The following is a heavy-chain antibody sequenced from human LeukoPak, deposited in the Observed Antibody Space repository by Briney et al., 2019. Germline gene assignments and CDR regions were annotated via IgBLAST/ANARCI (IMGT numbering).Heavy chain of an antibody. V-gene: IGHV4-31*03. CDR3: ARHARILDY. D-gene: IGHD2-8*02. J-gene: IGHJ4*02. Sequence: SQTLSLTCTVSGGSISSGGYYWSWIRQHPGKGLELIGYIYYSGSANYNPSLKSRVTISVETSKNQFSLKLSSVTAADTAVYYCARHARILDYWGQGILVTVSS. CDR1: GGSISSGGYY. CDR2: IYYSGSA.